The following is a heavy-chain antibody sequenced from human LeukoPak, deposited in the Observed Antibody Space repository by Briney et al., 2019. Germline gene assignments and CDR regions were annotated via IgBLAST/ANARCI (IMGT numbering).Heavy chain of an antibody. D-gene: IGHD5-18*01. CDR2: ISSSSSTI. Sequence: PGGSLRLSCAAPGFTFSSYSMNWVRQAPGKGLEWVSYISSSSSTIYYADSVKGRFTISRDNAKNSLYLQMNSLRAEDTAVYYCARAKKGIQLWNDAFDIWGQGTMVTVSS. CDR1: GFTFSSYS. J-gene: IGHJ3*02. CDR3: ARAKKGIQLWNDAFDI. V-gene: IGHV3-48*01.